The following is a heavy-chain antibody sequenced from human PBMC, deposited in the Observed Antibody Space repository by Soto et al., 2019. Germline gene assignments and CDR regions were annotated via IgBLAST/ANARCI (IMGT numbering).Heavy chain of an antibody. CDR2: SSNSGSFT. J-gene: IGHJ4*02. D-gene: IGHD2-2*01. Sequence: GGSLRLSCAASGFTFSDHYMSWIRQAPGKGLEWIGYSSNSGSFTRYADSVKGRFSISRDNAKNSLYLQINSLRSDDTAVYYCATFIVVVPAGLGWGQGTLVTVSS. CDR3: ATFIVVVPAGLG. CDR1: GFTFSDHY. V-gene: IGHV3-11*03.